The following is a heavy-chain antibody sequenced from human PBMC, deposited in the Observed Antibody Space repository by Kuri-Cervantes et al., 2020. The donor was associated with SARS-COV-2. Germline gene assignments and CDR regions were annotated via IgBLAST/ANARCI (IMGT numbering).Heavy chain of an antibody. CDR1: GGPITNSY. V-gene: IGHV4-59*01. CDR3: ARQARPGYSSNTVDMDV. Sequence: ESLKISCTVSGGPITNSYWNWIRQPPGKGLEWIGYIHYNGNTNYNPSLKSRVTISVDTSKNQFSLKLSSVTAADTAVYYCARQARPGYSSNTVDMDVWGKGTTVTVSS. CDR2: IHYNGNT. J-gene: IGHJ6*03. D-gene: IGHD2-15*01.